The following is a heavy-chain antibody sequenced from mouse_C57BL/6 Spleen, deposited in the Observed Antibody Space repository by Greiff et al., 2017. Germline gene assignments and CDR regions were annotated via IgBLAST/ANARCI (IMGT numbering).Heavy chain of an antibody. CDR1: GYTFTSYW. Sequence: QVQLKQSGAELVRPGTSVKLSCKASGYTFTSYWMHWVKQRPGQGLEWIGVIDPSDSYTNYNQKFKGKATLTVDTSSSTAYMQLSSLTSEDSAVYYCAGYDGAYWGQGTLVTVSA. V-gene: IGHV1-59*01. J-gene: IGHJ3*01. D-gene: IGHD2-2*01. CDR3: AGYDGAY. CDR2: IDPSDSYT.